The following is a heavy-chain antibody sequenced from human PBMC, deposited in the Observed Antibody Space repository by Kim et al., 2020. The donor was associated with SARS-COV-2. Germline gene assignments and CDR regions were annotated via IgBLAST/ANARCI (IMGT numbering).Heavy chain of an antibody. CDR2: INHSGST. Sequence: SETLSLTCAVYGGSFSGYYWSWIRQPPGKGLEWIGEINHSGSTNYNPSLKSRVTISVDTSKNQFSLKLSSVTAADTAVYYCARVFYDFWSGLPALFDYWGQGTLVTVSS. CDR3: ARVFYDFWSGLPALFDY. D-gene: IGHD3-3*01. CDR1: GGSFSGYY. V-gene: IGHV4-34*01. J-gene: IGHJ4*02.